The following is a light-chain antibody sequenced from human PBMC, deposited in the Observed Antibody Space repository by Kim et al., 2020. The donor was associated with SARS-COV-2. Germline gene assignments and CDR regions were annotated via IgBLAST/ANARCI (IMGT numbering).Light chain of an antibody. V-gene: IGKV1-39*01. Sequence: DIQMTQSPSSLPASVGDRVTITCRASRIISSYLNWYQQKPGKAPSLLIYAASSLQTGVPSRFAGSGSGIDFTLTIASLQPEDFATYYCQQTYDTPRTFGGGTKVDIK. CDR3: QQTYDTPRT. J-gene: IGKJ4*01. CDR1: RIISSY. CDR2: AAS.